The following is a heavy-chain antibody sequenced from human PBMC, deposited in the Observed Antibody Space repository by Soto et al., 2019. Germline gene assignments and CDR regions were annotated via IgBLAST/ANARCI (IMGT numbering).Heavy chain of an antibody. CDR2: IVPIFGA. CDR1: GGTSSNNG. Sequence: QVQLVQSGAGLKKLGSSVKVSAKSFGGTSSNNGFSWVGQAPGKGLGGMGVIVPIFGAEHPQKFQGRVTITADESTNTVFMELRGLRSEDTAVYYCARGGSDYEGSGYYQGHVWGQGTTVTVSS. J-gene: IGHJ6*02. D-gene: IGHD3-22*01. CDR3: ARGGSDYEGSGYYQGHV. V-gene: IGHV1-69*12.